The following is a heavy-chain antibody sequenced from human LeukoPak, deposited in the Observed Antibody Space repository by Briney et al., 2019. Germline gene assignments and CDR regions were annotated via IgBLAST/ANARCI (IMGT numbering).Heavy chain of an antibody. CDR2: INHSGST. J-gene: IGHJ5*02. V-gene: IGHV4-34*09. CDR1: GGSFSGYY. CDR3: ARAELGLWGFDP. Sequence: SETLSLTCAVYGGSFSGYYWSWIRQPPGKGLEWIGEINHSGSTNYSPSLKSRVTISVDTSKNQFSLKLSSVTAADTAVYYCARAELGLWGFDPWGQGTLVTVSS. D-gene: IGHD1-26*01.